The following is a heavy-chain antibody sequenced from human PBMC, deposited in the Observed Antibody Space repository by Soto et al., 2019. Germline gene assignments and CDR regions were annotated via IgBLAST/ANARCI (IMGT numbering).Heavy chain of an antibody. Sequence: PSETLSLTCTVSGGSISGGGYYWSWIRQHPGKGLEWIGYIYYSGSTYYNPSLKSRVTISVDTSKNQFSLKLSSVTAADTAVYYCARGDTSSSSEAEDYWGQGTLVTVLL. CDR3: ARGDTSSSSEAEDY. CDR1: GGSISGGGYY. CDR2: IYYSGST. D-gene: IGHD6-6*01. J-gene: IGHJ4*02. V-gene: IGHV4-31*03.